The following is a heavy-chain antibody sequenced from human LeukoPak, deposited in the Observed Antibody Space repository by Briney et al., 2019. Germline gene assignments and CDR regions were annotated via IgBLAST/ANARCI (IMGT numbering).Heavy chain of an antibody. CDR1: GGSISSHY. D-gene: IGHD6-13*01. Sequence: SETLSLTCTVSGGSISSHYWSWLRQPPGKGLEWIGYIYYSGSTNYSPSLKSRVTISVDTSKNQFSLKLSSVTAADTAVYYCARDTLRSSLFDYWGQGILVTVSS. CDR2: IYYSGST. CDR3: ARDTLRSSLFDY. V-gene: IGHV4-59*11. J-gene: IGHJ4*02.